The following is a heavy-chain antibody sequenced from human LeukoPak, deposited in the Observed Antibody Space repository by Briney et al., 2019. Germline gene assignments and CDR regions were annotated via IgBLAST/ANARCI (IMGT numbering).Heavy chain of an antibody. CDR3: AKARGQYSSSSYFDY. CDR2: ISSSSSTI. Sequence: PGGSLRLSCAASGFTFSRYKMNWVRQAPGKGLEWVSYISSSSSTIHYADSVRGRFTISRDDAKNSLYLQMNSLRAEDTAVYYCAKARGQYSSSSYFDYWGQGTLVTVSS. D-gene: IGHD6-13*01. J-gene: IGHJ4*02. V-gene: IGHV3-48*03. CDR1: GFTFSRYK.